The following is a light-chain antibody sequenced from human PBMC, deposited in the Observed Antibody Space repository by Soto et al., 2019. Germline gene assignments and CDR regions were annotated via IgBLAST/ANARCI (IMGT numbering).Light chain of an antibody. CDR1: SSDVGGYNY. J-gene: IGLJ1*01. Sequence: QSALTQPASVSGSPGQSITISCTGTSSDVGGYNYVSWYQQHPGKAPKLMIYDVINRPSGVSNRFSGSKSGNTASLTISGLQAEDEADYYCSSYTSSSIVFGTGTKVTVL. CDR3: SSYTSSSIV. V-gene: IGLV2-14*01. CDR2: DVI.